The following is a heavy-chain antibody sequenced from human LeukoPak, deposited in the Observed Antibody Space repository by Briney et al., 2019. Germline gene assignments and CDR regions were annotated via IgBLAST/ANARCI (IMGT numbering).Heavy chain of an antibody. CDR1: GGSISSYY. Sequence: SETLSLTCTVSGGSISSYYWSWIRQPPGKGLEWIGYIYYSGSTNHNPSLKSRVTISVDTSKNQFSLKLSSVTAADTAVYYCARDRGSGPLSFDYWGQGTLVTVSS. D-gene: IGHD2-15*01. J-gene: IGHJ4*02. V-gene: IGHV4-59*01. CDR2: IYYSGST. CDR3: ARDRGSGPLSFDY.